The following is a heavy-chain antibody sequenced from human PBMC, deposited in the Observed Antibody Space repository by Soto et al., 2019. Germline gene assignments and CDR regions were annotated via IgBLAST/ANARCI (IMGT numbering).Heavy chain of an antibody. CDR2: AYYKSKWNN. V-gene: IGHV6-1*01. D-gene: IGHD3-10*01. J-gene: IGHJ6*02. CDR3: TGITWFRGMDV. CDR1: GDSVSSNSAG. Sequence: SQTLSLTCVISGDSVSSNSAGWNWIRQSPSRGLEWLGRAYYKSKWNNDYALSVKSRITINPDTSKNQFSLHLYSVTPEDTAVYYCTGITWFRGMDVWGQGTPVTVSS.